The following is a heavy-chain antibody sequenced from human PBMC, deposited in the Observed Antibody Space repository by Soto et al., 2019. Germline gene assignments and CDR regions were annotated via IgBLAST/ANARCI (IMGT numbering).Heavy chain of an antibody. V-gene: IGHV3-48*03. J-gene: IGHJ6*02. CDR1: GFTFSSYE. D-gene: IGHD6-19*01. CDR3: ARDDGYCSGLYREVLFYGMDV. CDR2: ISSSGSTI. Sequence: GESLKISCAASGFTFSSYEMNWVRQAPGKGLEWVSYISSSGSTIYYADSVKGRFTISRDHAKNSLYLQMKSLRAEDTAVYCCARDDGYCSGLYREVLFYGMDVWGQGTTVTVSS.